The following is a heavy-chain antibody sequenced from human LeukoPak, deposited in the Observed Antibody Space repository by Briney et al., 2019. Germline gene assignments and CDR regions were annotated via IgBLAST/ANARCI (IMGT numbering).Heavy chain of an antibody. J-gene: IGHJ4*02. CDR2: IYHSGTT. CDR3: ARAVDYRNYFDY. D-gene: IGHD4-11*01. CDR1: GDCVTRGGYY. Sequence: SETLSLTCTVSGDCVTRGGYYWNWIRQPPGKGLEWLGCIYHSGTTFYNPSLESRATISVDTSQSQFSLKLTSVTAADTAVYYCARAVDYRNYFDYWGQGALVTVSS. V-gene: IGHV4-31*03.